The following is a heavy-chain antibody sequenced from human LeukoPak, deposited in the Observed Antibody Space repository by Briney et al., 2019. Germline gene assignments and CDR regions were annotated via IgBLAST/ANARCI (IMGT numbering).Heavy chain of an antibody. CDR1: GGSITSYY. Sequence: SETLSLTCAVSGGSITSYYWSWIRQPPGKGLEWIGFISYSGSTNYSPALKSRVTISVDTSKNQFSLKLNSVTAADTAVYYCARHKIERGYYTAFDFWGPGILVTVSS. CDR3: ARHKIERGYYTAFDF. D-gene: IGHD3-3*01. V-gene: IGHV4-59*08. J-gene: IGHJ4*02. CDR2: ISYSGST.